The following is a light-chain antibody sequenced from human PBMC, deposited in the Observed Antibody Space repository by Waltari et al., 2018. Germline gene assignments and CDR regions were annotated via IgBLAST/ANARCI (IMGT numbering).Light chain of an antibody. J-gene: IGLJ3*02. V-gene: IGLV4-69*01. CDR2: VNSDGSH. CDR1: SGHSSNV. CDR3: ETGGHGTWV. Sequence: QLVVTQSPSASAPLGASVKLTCTLSSGHSSNVIAWLQQRPEKGPRYLMQVNSDGSHSKGDEIPDRFSGSSSGAERYLTISSLQSDDEADYYCETGGHGTWVFGGGTKLTVL.